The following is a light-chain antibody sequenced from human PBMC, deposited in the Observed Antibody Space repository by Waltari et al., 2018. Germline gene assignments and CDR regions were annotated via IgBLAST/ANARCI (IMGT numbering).Light chain of an antibody. Sequence: IVLTQSPATLSLSPGERASLSCRASQSVSTYLAWYQQKPGQAPRLLIYDASNRATGIPARFSGSGSGTDFTLTISSLEPEDFAIYYCQQRSNLPPFTFGPGTKVDIK. CDR3: QQRSNLPPFT. CDR2: DAS. CDR1: QSVSTY. V-gene: IGKV3-11*01. J-gene: IGKJ3*01.